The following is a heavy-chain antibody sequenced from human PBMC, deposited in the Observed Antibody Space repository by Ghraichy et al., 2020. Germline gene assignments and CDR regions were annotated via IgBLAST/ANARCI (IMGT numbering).Heavy chain of an antibody. CDR3: ARRRGYSSSWYFYYFDY. Sequence: SETLSLTCAVYGGSFSGYYWSWIRQPPGKGLEWIGEINHSGSTNYNPSLKSRVTISVDTSKNQFSLKLSSVTAADTAVYYCARRRGYSSSWYFYYFDYWGQGTLVTVSS. CDR1: GGSFSGYY. CDR2: INHSGST. J-gene: IGHJ4*02. V-gene: IGHV4-34*01. D-gene: IGHD6-13*01.